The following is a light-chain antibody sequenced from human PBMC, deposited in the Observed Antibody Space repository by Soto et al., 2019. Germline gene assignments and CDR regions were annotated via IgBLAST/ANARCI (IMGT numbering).Light chain of an antibody. J-gene: IGKJ1*01. Sequence: EIVLAQSPGTLSLSPGEGATRSCRGSQPVSSNYLAWYQQKPGQAPRLLIYGASSRATDIPDRFSGSGSGTDFTLTISRLEPDDFAVYYCQQYGASPQTFGQGTKVDIK. CDR3: QQYGASPQT. V-gene: IGKV3-20*01. CDR1: QPVSSNY. CDR2: GAS.